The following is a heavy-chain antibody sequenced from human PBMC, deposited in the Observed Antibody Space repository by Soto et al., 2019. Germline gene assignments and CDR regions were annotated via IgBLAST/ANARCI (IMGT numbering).Heavy chain of an antibody. CDR3: ARLRANRNYVLYYYYYMDV. CDR1: GGSFSSSSYY. J-gene: IGHJ6*03. D-gene: IGHD1-7*01. CDR2: IYYSGGT. V-gene: IGHV4-39*01. Sequence: QLQLQESGPGLVKPSETLSLTCTVSGGSFSSSSYYWGWIRQPPGKGLEWIGSIYYSGGTYYNPSLKSRVTVSVDTSKNQFSLTLSAVTDADTAVYYCARLRANRNYVLYYYYYMDVWGKGTTVTVSS.